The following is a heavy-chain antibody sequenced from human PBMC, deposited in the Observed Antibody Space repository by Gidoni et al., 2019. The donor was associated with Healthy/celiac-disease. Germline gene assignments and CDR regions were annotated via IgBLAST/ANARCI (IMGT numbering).Heavy chain of an antibody. J-gene: IGHJ4*02. D-gene: IGHD3-22*01. CDR3: ARDRGYYDSSGEPGDY. CDR2: INPNSGGT. Sequence: QVQLVQSGAEVKKPGASVKVSCKASGYTFTGYYMHWVRQAPGQGLEWMGWINPNSGGTNYAQKFQGRVTMTRDTSISTAYMELSRLRSDDTAVYYCARDRGYYDSSGEPGDYWGQGTLVTVSS. V-gene: IGHV1-2*02. CDR1: GYTFTGYY.